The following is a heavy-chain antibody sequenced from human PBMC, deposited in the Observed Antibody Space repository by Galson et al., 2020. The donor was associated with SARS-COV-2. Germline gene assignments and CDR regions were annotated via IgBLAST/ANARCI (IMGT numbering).Heavy chain of an antibody. V-gene: IGHV3-11*01. CDR3: ARENRLLWFGEIYSYFYGMDV. D-gene: IGHD3-10*01. CDR1: GFTFSDYY. J-gene: IGHJ6*02. CDR2: ISRSGSTI. Sequence: GESLKISCAASGFTFSDYYMSWIRQAPGKGLEWVSYISRSGSTIYYADSVKGRFTISRDNAKNSLYLQMNSLRAEDTAVYYCARENRLLWFGEIYSYFYGMDVWGQGTTVTVSS.